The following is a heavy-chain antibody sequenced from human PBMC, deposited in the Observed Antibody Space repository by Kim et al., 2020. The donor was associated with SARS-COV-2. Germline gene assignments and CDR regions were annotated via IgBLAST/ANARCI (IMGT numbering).Heavy chain of an antibody. J-gene: IGHJ5*02. CDR3: AKEKMTTVTYWFDP. Sequence: GGSLRLSCAASGFTFSSYAMHWVRQAPGKGLEWVAVIWYDGSNKYYADSVKGRFTISRDNSKNTLYLQMNSLRAEDTAVYYCAKEKMTTVTYWFDPWGQGTLVTVSS. D-gene: IGHD4-17*01. CDR1: GFTFSSYA. V-gene: IGHV3-33*06. CDR2: IWYDGSNK.